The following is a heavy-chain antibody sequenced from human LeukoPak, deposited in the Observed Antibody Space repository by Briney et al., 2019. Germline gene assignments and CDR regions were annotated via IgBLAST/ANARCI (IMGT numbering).Heavy chain of an antibody. J-gene: IGHJ4*02. D-gene: IGHD3-22*01. CDR1: GGSFSGYY. Sequence: PSETLSLTCAVYGGSFSGYYWSWIRQPPGKGLEWIGEINHSGSTNYNPSLKSRVTISVDTSKNQFSLKLSSVTAADTAVYYCARIGSGYRFDYWGQGTLVTVSS. CDR3: ARIGSGYRFDY. V-gene: IGHV4-34*01. CDR2: INHSGST.